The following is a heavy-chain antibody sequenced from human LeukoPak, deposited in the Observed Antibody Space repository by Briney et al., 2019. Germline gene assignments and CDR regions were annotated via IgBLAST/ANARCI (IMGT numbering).Heavy chain of an antibody. CDR2: TYYSGST. D-gene: IGHD3-16*02. Sequence: SETLSLTCTVSGGSISSGDYYWSWIRQPPGKGLEWIGYTYYSGSTYYNPSLKSRVTMSVDTSKNQFSLKLSSVTAADTAVYYCARLGYYDYVWGSYRWEYYFDYWGQGTLVTVSS. CDR3: ARLGYYDYVWGSYRWEYYFDY. V-gene: IGHV4-30-4*08. CDR1: GGSISSGDYY. J-gene: IGHJ4*02.